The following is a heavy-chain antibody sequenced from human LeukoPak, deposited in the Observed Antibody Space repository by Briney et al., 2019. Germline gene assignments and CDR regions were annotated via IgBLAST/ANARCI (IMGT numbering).Heavy chain of an antibody. J-gene: IGHJ5*02. D-gene: IGHD2-8*01. CDR2: IYYTGNA. Sequence: SDTLSLTCTVSGDSISTSKSYWGWIRQPPLKGLEWIGSIYYTGNAYYNPSLKSRVTISVDTSKNQFSLKLSSVTAADTAVYYCARDEGNCTNGVCYFGGWFDPWGQGTLVTVSS. CDR1: GDSISTSKSY. V-gene: IGHV4-39*07. CDR3: ARDEGNCTNGVCYFGGWFDP.